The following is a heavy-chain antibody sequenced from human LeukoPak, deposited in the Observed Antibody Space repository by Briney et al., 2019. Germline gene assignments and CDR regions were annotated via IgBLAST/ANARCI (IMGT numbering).Heavy chain of an antibody. CDR1: GYTFTSYA. D-gene: IGHD3-10*01. CDR3: AGDRMVRGVIITGYYGMDV. Sequence: ASVKVSCKASGYTFTSYAMHWVRQAPGQRLEWMGWINAGNGNTKYSQKFQGRVTITRDTSASTAYMELSSLRSEDTAVYYCAGDRMVRGVIITGYYGMDVWGQGTTVTVSS. J-gene: IGHJ6*02. V-gene: IGHV1-3*01. CDR2: INAGNGNT.